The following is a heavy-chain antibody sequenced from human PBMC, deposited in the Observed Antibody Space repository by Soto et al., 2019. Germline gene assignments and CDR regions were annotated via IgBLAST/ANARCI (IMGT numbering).Heavy chain of an antibody. Sequence: GGSLILSCAASGFTFSSYSMNWVRQAPGKGLEWVSSISSSSSYIYYADSVKGRFTISRDNAKNALYLQMNSLRAEDTAVYYCAREDTGTTSYFDYWGQGTLVTVSS. CDR2: ISSSSSYI. CDR3: AREDTGTTSYFDY. D-gene: IGHD1-7*01. V-gene: IGHV3-21*01. J-gene: IGHJ4*02. CDR1: GFTFSSYS.